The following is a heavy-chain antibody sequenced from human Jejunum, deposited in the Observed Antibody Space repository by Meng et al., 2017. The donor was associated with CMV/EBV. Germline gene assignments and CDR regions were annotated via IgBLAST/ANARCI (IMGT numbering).Heavy chain of an antibody. V-gene: IGHV3-7*01. CDR2: IKPDGSEI. Sequence: SFVDFGFPFSILWMSWVRQPPGRGPVWVASIKPDGSEIQFVGSLRGRFTVSRDNARKSLYLQMNSLTAEDTAVYYCASGNDFNIWGQGTLVTVSS. CDR3: ASGNDFNI. CDR1: GFPFSILW. D-gene: IGHD1-1*01. J-gene: IGHJ3*02.